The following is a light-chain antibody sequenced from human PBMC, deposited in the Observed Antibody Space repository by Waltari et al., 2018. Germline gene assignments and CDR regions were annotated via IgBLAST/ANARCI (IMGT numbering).Light chain of an antibody. CDR2: DAS. Sequence: DIQLTQSPSSLSASVGDRVTITCQASQDISHYLNWYQQKPGKAPKILIQDASKETEVPSRCSGGGSGTDVTFTISSLQPEDIATYYCQHYDNLLSWTFGQGTKVEVK. J-gene: IGKJ1*01. CDR1: QDISHY. CDR3: QHYDNLLSWT. V-gene: IGKV1-33*01.